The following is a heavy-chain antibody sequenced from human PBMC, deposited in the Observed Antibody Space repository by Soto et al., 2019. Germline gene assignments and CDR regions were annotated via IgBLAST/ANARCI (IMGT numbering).Heavy chain of an antibody. CDR2: INPNSGGT. V-gene: IGHV1-2*04. J-gene: IGHJ6*02. Sequence: ASVKVSCKASGYTFTGYYMHWVRQAPGQGLEWMGWINPNSGGTNYAQKFQGWATMTRDTSISTAYMELSRLRSDDTAVYYCARDGPYSSSWYGMDVWGQGTTGTVSS. D-gene: IGHD6-13*01. CDR1: GYTFTGYY. CDR3: ARDGPYSSSWYGMDV.